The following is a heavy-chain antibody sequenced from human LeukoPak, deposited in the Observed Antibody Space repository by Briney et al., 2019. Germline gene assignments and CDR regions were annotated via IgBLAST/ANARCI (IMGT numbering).Heavy chain of an antibody. CDR1: GYSISSGYY. Sequence: SETLSLTCTVSGYSISSGYYWGWIRQPPGKGLEWIGSIYHSGSTYYNPSLKSRVTISVDTSKNQFSLKLSSVTAADTAVYYCAREDYGSWGGNYYYYMDVWGKGTTVTISS. CDR3: AREDYGSWGGNYYYYMDV. CDR2: IYHSGST. J-gene: IGHJ6*03. V-gene: IGHV4-38-2*02. D-gene: IGHD3-10*01.